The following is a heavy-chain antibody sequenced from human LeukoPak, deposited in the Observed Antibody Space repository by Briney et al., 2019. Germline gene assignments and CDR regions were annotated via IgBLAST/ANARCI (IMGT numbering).Heavy chain of an antibody. J-gene: IGHJ2*01. D-gene: IGHD4-17*01. CDR3: ARGNGDPNHWYFDL. Sequence: GGSLRLSCAASGFTFSSYSMNWVRQAPGKGLEWVSSISSSSSYIYYADSVKGRFTISRDNAKNSLYLQMNSLRAEDTAVYYCARGNGDPNHWYFDLWGRGTLVTVSS. CDR1: GFTFSSYS. CDR2: ISSSSSYI. V-gene: IGHV3-21*01.